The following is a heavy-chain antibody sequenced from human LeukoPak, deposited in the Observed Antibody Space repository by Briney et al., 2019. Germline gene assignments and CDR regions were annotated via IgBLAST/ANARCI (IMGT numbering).Heavy chain of an antibody. CDR3: ANPPTVTSFHY. J-gene: IGHJ4*02. CDR1: GFTFSNYA. Sequence: PGGSLRLSCAASGFTFSNYAMSGVGQSPGNGVEGCSAISVRLGGTDYAASVKGGLTLSRDNSKNTLYLQMHSLRAEDTAIYYCANPPTVTSFHYWGQGTLVTVYS. D-gene: IGHD4-11*01. V-gene: IGHV3-23*01. CDR2: ISVRLGGT.